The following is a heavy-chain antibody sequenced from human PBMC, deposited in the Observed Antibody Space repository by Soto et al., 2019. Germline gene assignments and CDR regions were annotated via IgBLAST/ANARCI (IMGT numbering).Heavy chain of an antibody. J-gene: IGHJ6*02. CDR3: ARVMITFGEDLPNYGMDV. D-gene: IGHD3-16*01. CDR1: GGSISSYY. V-gene: IGHV4-59*01. Sequence: KASETLSLTCTVSGGSISSYYWSWIRQPPGKGLEWIGYIYYSGSTNYNPSLKSRVTISVDTSKNQFSLKLSSVTAADTAVYYCARVMITFGEDLPNYGMDVWGQGTTVTVSS. CDR2: IYYSGST.